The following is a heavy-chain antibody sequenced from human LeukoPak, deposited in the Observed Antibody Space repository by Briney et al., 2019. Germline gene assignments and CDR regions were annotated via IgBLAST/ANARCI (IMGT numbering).Heavy chain of an antibody. V-gene: IGHV4-39*01. CDR2: IYYSTST. J-gene: IGHJ6*02. CDR1: GGSITSSIDY. CDR3: ARHQCSGTRCYNFYFYGMDV. D-gene: IGHD2-2*02. Sequence: SETLSLTCTVSGGSITSSIDYWGWVRQPPGKGLERIATIYYSTSTQYNPSLKSRVTMSVDTSKNQFSLKLSFMTAADTAVYYCARHQCSGTRCYNFYFYGMDVWGQGTTVTVSS.